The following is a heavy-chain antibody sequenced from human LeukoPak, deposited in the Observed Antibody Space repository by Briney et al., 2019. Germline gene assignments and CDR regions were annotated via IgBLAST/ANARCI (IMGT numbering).Heavy chain of an antibody. CDR2: ISYDGSNK. Sequence: GGSLRLSCAASGFTFSSYGMHWVRQAPGKGLEWVAVISYDGSNKYYADSVKGRFTISRDNSKNTLYLQMNSLRAEDTAVYYCAKGSGRGPMIVGFDYWGQGTLVTVSS. CDR3: AKGSGRGPMIVGFDY. CDR1: GFTFSSYG. J-gene: IGHJ4*02. V-gene: IGHV3-30*18. D-gene: IGHD3-22*01.